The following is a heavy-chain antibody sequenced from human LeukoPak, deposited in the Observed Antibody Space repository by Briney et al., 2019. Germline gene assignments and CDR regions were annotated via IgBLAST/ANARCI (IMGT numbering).Heavy chain of an antibody. CDR3: ARSVAASRDY. Sequence: YGXSWVGQAPGKGLEWVSGINWNGGRKVYADSVKGRFTISRDNAKNSLYLQMNSLRAEDTALYYCARSVAASRDYWGQGTLVTVSS. D-gene: IGHD2-15*01. CDR1: YG. J-gene: IGHJ4*02. CDR2: INWNGGRK. V-gene: IGHV3-20*03.